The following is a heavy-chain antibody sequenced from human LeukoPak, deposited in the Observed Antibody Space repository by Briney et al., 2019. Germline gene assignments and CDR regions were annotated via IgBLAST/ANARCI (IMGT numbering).Heavy chain of an antibody. J-gene: IGHJ4*01. Sequence: PSETLSLTCTVSGDSIRSYYWNWIRRPPGKGLEWIGYIYYTGSTSYNPSLKSRVTISLDTSKSQFSLRLTSVTAADTAVYYCASHRASGHDPLTWGQGTLVTVSS. D-gene: IGHD5-12*01. CDR2: IYYTGST. CDR1: GDSIRSYY. V-gene: IGHV4-59*08. CDR3: ASHRASGHDPLT.